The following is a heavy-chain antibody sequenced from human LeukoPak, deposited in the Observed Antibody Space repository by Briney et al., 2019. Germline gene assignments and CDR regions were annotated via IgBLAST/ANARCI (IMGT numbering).Heavy chain of an antibody. J-gene: IGHJ4*02. Sequence: PGGSLRLSCAASGFTFSSCSMNWVRQAPGKGLEWVSYISSSSSTIYYADSVKGRFTISRDNAKNSLYLQMNSLRAEDTAVYYCARVGDGYNVGLDYWGQGTLVTVSS. CDR2: ISSSSSTI. CDR3: ARVGDGYNVGLDY. D-gene: IGHD5-24*01. CDR1: GFTFSSCS. V-gene: IGHV3-48*01.